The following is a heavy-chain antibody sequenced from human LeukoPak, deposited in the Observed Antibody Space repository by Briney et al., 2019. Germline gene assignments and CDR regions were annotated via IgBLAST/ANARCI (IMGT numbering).Heavy chain of an antibody. CDR1: GYSISSGYY. V-gene: IGHV4-38-2*01. CDR3: ARISYYYDSSGYYPVWYFDY. D-gene: IGHD3-22*01. CDR2: IYHSGST. J-gene: IGHJ4*02. Sequence: SETLSLTCAVSGYSISSGYYWGWIRQPPGKGLEWIGSIYHSGSTYYNPSLKSRVTISVDTSKNQFSLKLSSVTAADTAVYYCARISYYYDSSGYYPVWYFDYWGQGTLVTVSS.